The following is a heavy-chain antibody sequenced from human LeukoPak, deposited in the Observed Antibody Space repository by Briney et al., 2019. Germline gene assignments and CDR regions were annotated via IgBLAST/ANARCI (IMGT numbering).Heavy chain of an antibody. CDR1: GFTFSSYS. J-gene: IGHJ4*02. V-gene: IGHV3-21*01. Sequence: GGSLRLSCAASGFTFSSYSMNWVRQAPGKGLEWVSSISSSSSYIYYADSVKGRFTISRDNAKNSLYLQMNSLRAEDTAVYYCARSFVYYDSLDYWGQGTLVTVSS. CDR2: ISSSSSYI. D-gene: IGHD3-22*01. CDR3: ARSFVYYDSLDY.